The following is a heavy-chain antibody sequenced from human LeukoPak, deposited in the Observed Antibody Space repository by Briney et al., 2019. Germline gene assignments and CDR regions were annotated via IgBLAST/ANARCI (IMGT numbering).Heavy chain of an antibody. CDR2: INPSSGGT. CDR3: ARGNPTNYGSGSYSASDFDY. CDR1: GYTFIGYF. D-gene: IGHD3-10*01. Sequence: ASVMVSCKAAGYTFIGYFTYWVRQAPGQGLEWMGWINPSSGGTNFAQRFQGRVSMTRDTSISTAYMELSRLKSDDTAVYYCARGNPTNYGSGSYSASDFDYWGQGTLVTVSS. V-gene: IGHV1-2*02. J-gene: IGHJ4*02.